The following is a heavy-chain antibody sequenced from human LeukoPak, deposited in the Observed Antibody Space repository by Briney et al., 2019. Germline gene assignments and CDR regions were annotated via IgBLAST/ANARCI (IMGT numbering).Heavy chain of an antibody. J-gene: IGHJ6*02. CDR3: ARVGVHCGGDCYHGYYGMDV. Sequence: GGSLRLSCAASGFTFSSYSMNWVRQAPGKGLEWVSSISSSSSYIYYADSVKGRFTISRDNAKNSLYLQMNSLRAEDTAVYYCARVGVHCGGDCYHGYYGMDVWGQGTTVTVSS. D-gene: IGHD2-21*02. CDR1: GFTFSSYS. V-gene: IGHV3-21*01. CDR2: ISSSSSYI.